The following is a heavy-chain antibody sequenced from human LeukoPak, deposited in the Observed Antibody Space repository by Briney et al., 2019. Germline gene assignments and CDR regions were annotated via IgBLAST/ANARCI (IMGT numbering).Heavy chain of an antibody. CDR1: GGTFSSYA. CDR3: ARVELVGATGY. Sequence: GASVKVSCKASGGTFSSYAISWVRQAPGQGLEWMGWINPNSGGTNYAQKFQGRVTMTRDTSISTAYMELSRLRSDDTAVYYCARVELVGATGYWGQGTLVTVSS. J-gene: IGHJ4*02. CDR2: INPNSGGT. D-gene: IGHD1-26*01. V-gene: IGHV1-2*02.